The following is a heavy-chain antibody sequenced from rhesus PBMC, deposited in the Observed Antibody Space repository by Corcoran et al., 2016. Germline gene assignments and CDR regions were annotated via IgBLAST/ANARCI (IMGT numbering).Heavy chain of an antibody. CDR1: GFTFGSYY. J-gene: IGHJ4*01. Sequence: EVQLVESGGGLVQPGGSLRLSCTGSGFTFGSYYMYWVRQAPGRGLEWVAAINTGRGSKSYTDSVKGRFTISKENAKNTLYLQMDSLRAEDTAVYYCARSLSLYGSKMSFDSWGQGVLVTVSS. CDR3: ARSLSLYGSKMSFDS. D-gene: IGHD4-29*01. V-gene: IGHV3-8*01. CDR2: INTGRGSK.